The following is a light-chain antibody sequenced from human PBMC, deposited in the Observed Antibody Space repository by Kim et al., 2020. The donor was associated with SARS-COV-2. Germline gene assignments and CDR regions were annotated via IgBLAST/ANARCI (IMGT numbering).Light chain of an antibody. CDR1: KLGDKY. CDR2: QDS. CDR3: QAWDSSTAE. Sequence: SVSPGQTARITCSGDKLGDKYACWYQQKPGQSPVLVIYQDSKRPSGIPERFSGSHSGNTATLTISGTQAMDEADYYCQAWDSSTAEFGGGTQLTVL. V-gene: IGLV3-1*01. J-gene: IGLJ2*01.